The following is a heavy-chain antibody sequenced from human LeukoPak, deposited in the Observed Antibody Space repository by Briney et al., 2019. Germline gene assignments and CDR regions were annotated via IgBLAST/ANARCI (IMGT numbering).Heavy chain of an antibody. V-gene: IGHV4-39*01. CDR1: GGSISGSSYY. Sequence: SETLSLTCTVSGGSISGSSYYWGWVRQSPGKGLEWIGKIWYAGKTYYSPSVQSRLTISVDTSKNQFSLWLSSVTAADTALYYCARLFDSWGQGIVVPVSS. CDR3: ARLFDS. CDR2: IWYAGKT. J-gene: IGHJ4*02.